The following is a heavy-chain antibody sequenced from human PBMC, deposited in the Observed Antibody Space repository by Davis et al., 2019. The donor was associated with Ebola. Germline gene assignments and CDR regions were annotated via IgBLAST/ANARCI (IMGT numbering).Heavy chain of an antibody. Sequence: SVKVSCKASGGTFSSYAISWVRQAPGQGLEWMGRIIPILGIANYAQKFQGRVTITADKSTSTAYMELSSLRSEDTAVYYCARDRDTAMERRPYYYYGMDVWGQGTTVTVSS. CDR3: ARDRDTAMERRPYYYYGMDV. D-gene: IGHD5-18*01. CDR1: GGTFSSYA. J-gene: IGHJ6*02. CDR2: IIPILGIA. V-gene: IGHV1-69*04.